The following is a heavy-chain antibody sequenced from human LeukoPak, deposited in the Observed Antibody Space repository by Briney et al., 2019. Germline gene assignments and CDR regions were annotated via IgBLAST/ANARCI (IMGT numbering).Heavy chain of an antibody. V-gene: IGHV4-59*01. CDR2: IYYSGST. D-gene: IGHD3-16*02. Sequence: SETLSLTCTVSGGSISSYYWSSIRQPPGKGLEWIGYIYYSGSTNYNPSLKSRVTISVDTSKNQFSLKLSSVTAADTAVYYCARGAHYDYVWGSYRYFDYWGQGTLVTVSS. CDR3: ARGAHYDYVWGSYRYFDY. J-gene: IGHJ4*02. CDR1: GGSISSYY.